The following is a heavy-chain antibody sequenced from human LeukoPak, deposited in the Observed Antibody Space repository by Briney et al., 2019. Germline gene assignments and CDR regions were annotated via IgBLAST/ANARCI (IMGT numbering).Heavy chain of an antibody. CDR1: GGTFSSYA. J-gene: IGHJ6*03. V-gene: IGHV1-69*05. CDR2: IIPIFGTA. CDR3: ASGYSYGSYYYYMDV. D-gene: IGHD5-18*01. Sequence: ASVKLSCTASGGTFSSYAISWVRQAPGQGLEWMGGIIPIFGTANYAQKFQGRVTITTDESTSTAYMELSSLRSEDTAVYYCASGYSYGSYYYYMDVWGKGTTVTVSS.